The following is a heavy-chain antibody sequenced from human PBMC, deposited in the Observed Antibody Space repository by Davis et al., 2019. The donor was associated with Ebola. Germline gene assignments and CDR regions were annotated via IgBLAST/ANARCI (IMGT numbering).Heavy chain of an antibody. V-gene: IGHV4-59*12. Sequence: MPSETLSLTCTVSGGSISSYYWSWIRQPPGKGLEWIGYIYYSGSTNYNPSLKSRVTISVDTSKNQFSLKLSSVTAADTAVYYCARDDPYYDFWSGYPPHGMDVWGQGTTVTVSS. CDR1: GGSISSYY. J-gene: IGHJ6*02. CDR3: ARDDPYYDFWSGYPPHGMDV. D-gene: IGHD3-3*01. CDR2: IYYSGST.